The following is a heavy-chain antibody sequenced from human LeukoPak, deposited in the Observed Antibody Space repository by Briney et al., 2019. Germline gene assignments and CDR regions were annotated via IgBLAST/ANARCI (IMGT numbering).Heavy chain of an antibody. D-gene: IGHD6-13*01. CDR2: ISANGSST. CDR3: VKDLYKGDSASWYFFHY. V-gene: IGHV3-64D*06. Sequence: GGSLRLSCSASGFIISDYAMHWVRQAPGKGLEYVSCISANGSSTYHADSVKCRFTISRDTSKNTLYLQMSSLRAEDTAMYYCVKDLYKGDSASWYFFHYWGQGTLVTVSS. J-gene: IGHJ4*02. CDR1: GFIISDYA.